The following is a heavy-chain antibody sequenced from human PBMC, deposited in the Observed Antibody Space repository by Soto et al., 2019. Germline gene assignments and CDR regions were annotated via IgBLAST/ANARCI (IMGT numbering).Heavy chain of an antibody. CDR3: ARYPFIIGRYFDY. J-gene: IGHJ4*02. CDR1: GGSISSYY. V-gene: IGHV4-59*01. D-gene: IGHD3-10*01. Sequence: PSGTLSLTCTVSGGSISSYYWSWIRQPPGKGLEWIGYIYYSGSTNYNPSLKSRVTISVDTSKNQFSLKLSSVTAADTAVYYCARYPFIIGRYFDYWGQGTLVTVSS. CDR2: IYYSGST.